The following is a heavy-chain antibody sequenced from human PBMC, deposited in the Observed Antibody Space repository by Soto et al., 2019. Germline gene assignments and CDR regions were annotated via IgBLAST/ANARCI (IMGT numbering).Heavy chain of an antibody. V-gene: IGHV1-18*01. CDR2: ISTYSGDT. Sequence: QVHLVQSGVEVKTPGASVKVSCQASGYTFFTYDISWVRQAPGQGLEWMGWISTYSGDTKYAQKFQGRVTMHTDTSTTTAYLELRSLRSDDTAVYYCARHHGPTTSENWFAPWGQGTLVTVSS. CDR1: GYTFFTYD. D-gene: IGHD5-12*01. CDR3: ARHHGPTTSENWFAP. J-gene: IGHJ5*02.